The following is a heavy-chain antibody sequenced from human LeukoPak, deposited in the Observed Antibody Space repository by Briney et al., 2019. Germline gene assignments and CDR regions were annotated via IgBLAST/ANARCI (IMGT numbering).Heavy chain of an antibody. Sequence: PGGSLRLSCAASGFTFSSYEMNWVRQAPGKGLEWVSYISSSGSTIYYADSVKGRFTISRDNAKNSLYLQMNSLRVEGTAVYYCVRGADTGYSSDSWGQGTLVTVSS. D-gene: IGHD3-9*01. CDR1: GFTFSSYE. J-gene: IGHJ4*02. CDR2: ISSSGSTI. V-gene: IGHV3-48*03. CDR3: VRGADTGYSSDS.